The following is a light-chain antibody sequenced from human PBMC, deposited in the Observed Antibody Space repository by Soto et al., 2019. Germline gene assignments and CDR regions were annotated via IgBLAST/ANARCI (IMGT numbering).Light chain of an antibody. Sequence: EIVMTQSPATLSVSPGERAIVSCRASQSIRDNLAWYQQTPGRAPRLLIYGASIRATGVPARFSGSGSGTEFTLTISSLQSEDFAVYYCQQYAYWPPYTFGQGTKVEIK. V-gene: IGKV3-15*01. CDR3: QQYAYWPPYT. CDR2: GAS. J-gene: IGKJ2*01. CDR1: QSIRDN.